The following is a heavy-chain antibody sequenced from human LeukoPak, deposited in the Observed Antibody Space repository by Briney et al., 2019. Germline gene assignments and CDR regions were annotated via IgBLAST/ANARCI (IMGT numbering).Heavy chain of an antibody. V-gene: IGHV4-38-2*01. Sequence: GSLRLSCAASGFTFGSHWMTWVRQAPGKGLEWIGSIYHSGSTYYNPSLKSRVTISVDTSKNQFSLKLSSVTAADTAVYYCARGCSDCSSTSCYFGSSWFDPWGQGTLVTVSS. D-gene: IGHD2-2*01. CDR1: GFTFGSHWM. CDR3: ARGCSDCSSTSCYFGSSWFDP. CDR2: IYHSGST. J-gene: IGHJ5*02.